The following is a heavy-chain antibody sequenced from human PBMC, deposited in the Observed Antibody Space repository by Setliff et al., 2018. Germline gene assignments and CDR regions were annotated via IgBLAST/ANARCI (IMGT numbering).Heavy chain of an antibody. J-gene: IGHJ3*02. Sequence: PSETLSLTCAVYGGSFSGYYWSWIRQPPGKGLEWIGEINNSGSTNYNPSLKRRVTISVDTSKNQFSLKLSSVTAADTAVYYCARKGISALSGAFDMWGQGTMVTVSS. CDR3: ARKGISALSGAFDM. CDR2: INNSGST. CDR1: GGSFSGYY. V-gene: IGHV4-34*01. D-gene: IGHD1-26*01.